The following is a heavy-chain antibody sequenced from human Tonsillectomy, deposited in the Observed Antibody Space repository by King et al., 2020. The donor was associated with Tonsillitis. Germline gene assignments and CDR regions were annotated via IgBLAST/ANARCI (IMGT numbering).Heavy chain of an antibody. D-gene: IGHD3/OR15-3a*01. J-gene: IGHJ5*02. V-gene: IGHV4-61*02. Sequence: HVQLQESGPGLVKPSQTLSLTCTVSGASISSGIYYWSWIRQPTGKGLEWIGRIYTSGSTNINSSLKSRVTIWVDTSKNQISLRLTSVTAADTAVYYCAGEYYKFSFDPWGQGTLVTVSS. CDR3: AGEYYKFSFDP. CDR1: GASISSGIYY. CDR2: IYTSGST.